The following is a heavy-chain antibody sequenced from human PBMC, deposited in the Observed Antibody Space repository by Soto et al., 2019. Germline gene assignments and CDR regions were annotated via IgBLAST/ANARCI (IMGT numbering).Heavy chain of an antibody. J-gene: IGHJ5*02. CDR3: ARAGYSSLNGWFDP. D-gene: IGHD6-19*01. CDR2: INHSGST. CDR1: GGSFSGYY. V-gene: IGHV4-34*01. Sequence: SETLSLTRAAYGGSFSGYYWSWIRQPPGKGLEWIGEINHSGSTNYNPSLKSRVTISVDTSKNQFSLKLSSVTAADTAVYYCARAGYSSLNGWFDPWGQGTLVTVSS.